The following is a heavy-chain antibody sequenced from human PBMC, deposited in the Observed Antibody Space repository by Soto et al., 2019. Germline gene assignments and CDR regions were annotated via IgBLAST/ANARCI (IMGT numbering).Heavy chain of an antibody. CDR1: GFTFSSYG. J-gene: IGHJ4*02. D-gene: IGHD4-17*01. V-gene: IGHV3-30*18. CDR3: AKGRGYGEPYYFDY. Sequence: GGSLRLSCAASGFTFSSYGMHWVRQAPGKGLEWVAVISYDGSNKYYADSVKGRFTISRDNSKNTLYLQMNSLRAEDTAVYYCAKGRGYGEPYYFDYWGQGTLVTVSS. CDR2: ISYDGSNK.